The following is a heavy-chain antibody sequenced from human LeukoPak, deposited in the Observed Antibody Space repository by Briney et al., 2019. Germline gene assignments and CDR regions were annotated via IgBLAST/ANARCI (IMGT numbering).Heavy chain of an antibody. CDR2: MNPNSGNT. V-gene: IGHV1-8*01. D-gene: IGHD2-15*01. Sequence: ASVKVSCKASGYTFTSYDINWVRQAPRQRLEWMGWMNPNSGNTGYAQKFQGRVTMTRNTSISTAYMELSSLRSEDTAVYYCARVDSSNWFDPWGQGTLVTVSS. CDR3: ARVDSSNWFDP. CDR1: GYTFTSYD. J-gene: IGHJ5*02.